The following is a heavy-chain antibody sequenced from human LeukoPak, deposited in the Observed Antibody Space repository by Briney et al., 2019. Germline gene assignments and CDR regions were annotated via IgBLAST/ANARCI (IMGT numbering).Heavy chain of an antibody. CDR1: GFTFSSYA. D-gene: IGHD1-26*01. CDR3: ARSLSGSYSPYYYYYYMDV. Sequence: GGSLRLSCAASGFTFSSYAMHWVRQAPGKGLEWVAVISYDGSNKYYADSVEGRFTISRDNSKNTLYLQMNSLRAEDTAVYYCARSLSGSYSPYYYYYYMDVWGKGTTVTVSS. J-gene: IGHJ6*03. CDR2: ISYDGSNK. V-gene: IGHV3-30*01.